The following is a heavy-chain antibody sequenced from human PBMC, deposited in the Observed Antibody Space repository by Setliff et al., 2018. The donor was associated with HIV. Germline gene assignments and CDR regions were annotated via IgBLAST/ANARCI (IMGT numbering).Heavy chain of an antibody. J-gene: IGHJ4*02. CDR1: GYSFNRYF. CDR2: IYPGDSDT. CDR3: ARTDNSESPGVDF. Sequence: LGESLKISCKASGYSFNRYFIGWVRQMPGKGLEWMAIIYPGDSDTRYSPSFRGQVTISADKSISTVYLQWNSLQASDTSMYYCARTDNSESPGVDFWGQGTQVTVSS. D-gene: IGHD6-19*01. V-gene: IGHV5-51*01.